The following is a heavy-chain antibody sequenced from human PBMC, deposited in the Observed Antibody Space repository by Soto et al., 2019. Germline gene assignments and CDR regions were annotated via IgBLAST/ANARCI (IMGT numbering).Heavy chain of an antibody. V-gene: IGHV2-5*02. J-gene: IGHJ6*02. CDR1: GFSLSTSGVG. D-gene: IGHD2-21*02. Sequence: SGPTLVNPTQTLTLTCTFSGFSLSTSGVGVGWIRQPPGKALEWLALIYWDDDKRYSPSLKSRLTITKDTSKNQVVLTMTNMDPVDTATYYCVQSRCGGDCLTLYSSHAYYGLDVWGQGTKVTVSS. CDR2: IYWDDDK. CDR3: VQSRCGGDCLTLYSSHAYYGLDV.